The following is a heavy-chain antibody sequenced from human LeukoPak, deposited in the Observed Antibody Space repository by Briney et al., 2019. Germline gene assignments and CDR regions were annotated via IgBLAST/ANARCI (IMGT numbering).Heavy chain of an antibody. CDR2: FDPEDGET. J-gene: IGHJ3*02. Sequence: GASVKVSCKASGYTFTSCGISWVRQAPGKGLEWMGGFDPEDGETIYAQKFQGRVTMTEDTSTDTAYMELSSLRSEDTAVYYCATGWSVGARRDDAFDIWGQGTMVTVSS. V-gene: IGHV1-24*01. CDR1: GYTFTSCG. D-gene: IGHD1-26*01. CDR3: ATGWSVGARRDDAFDI.